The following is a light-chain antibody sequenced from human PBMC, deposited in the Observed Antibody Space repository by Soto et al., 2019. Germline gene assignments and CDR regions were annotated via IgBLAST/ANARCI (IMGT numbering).Light chain of an antibody. V-gene: IGLV1-40*01. CDR1: SSNIGAGYD. J-gene: IGLJ1*01. Sequence: QSVLTRPPSVSGAPGQRVTISCTGSSSNIGAGYDVHWYQQLPGTAPKLLIYGNSNRPSGVPDRFSGSKSGTSASLAITGLQAEDEADYYCQSYDSSLSGYVFGTGTKATVL. CDR2: GNS. CDR3: QSYDSSLSGYV.